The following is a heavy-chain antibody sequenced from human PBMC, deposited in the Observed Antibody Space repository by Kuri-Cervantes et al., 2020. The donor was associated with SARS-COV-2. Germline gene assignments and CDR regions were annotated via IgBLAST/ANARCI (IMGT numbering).Heavy chain of an antibody. D-gene: IGHD6-19*01. V-gene: IGHV3-30*02. CDR2: VWYDGRNK. CDR1: GFTFSTYG. Sequence: GESLKISCAASGFTFSTYGMHWVRQAPGKGLEWLSLVWYDGRNKYYADSVKGRFTISRDNSKNTLYLQMNSLRAEDTAVYYCARDLGSGWYPWGQGTLVTVSS. J-gene: IGHJ5*02. CDR3: ARDLGSGWYP.